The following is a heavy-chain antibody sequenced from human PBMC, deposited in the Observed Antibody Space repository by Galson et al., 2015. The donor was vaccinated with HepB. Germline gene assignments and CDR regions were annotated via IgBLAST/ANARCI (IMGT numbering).Heavy chain of an antibody. D-gene: IGHD6-13*01. CDR3: ATTGYSSSRGGTWFDP. CDR2: IDPSDSYT. Sequence: QSGAEVTKPGESLRISCKGSGYSFTSYWISWVRQMPGKGLEWMGRIDPSDSYTNYSPSFQGHVTISADKSISTAYLQWSSLKASDTAMYYCATTGYSSSRGGTWFDPWGQGTLVTVSS. CDR1: GYSFTSYW. J-gene: IGHJ5*02. V-gene: IGHV5-10-1*01.